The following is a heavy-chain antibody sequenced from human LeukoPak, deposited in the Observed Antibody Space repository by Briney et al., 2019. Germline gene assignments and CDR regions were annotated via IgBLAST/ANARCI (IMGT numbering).Heavy chain of an antibody. CDR2: ISYDGSNK. Sequence: GSLRLSCAASGFIFSTYGMHWVRQAPGKGLEWVAVISYDGSNKYYADSVKGRFTISRDNSKNTLYLQMNSLRIEDTAVYYCAKGGDSSGYYGGPDYWGQGTLVTVSS. D-gene: IGHD3-22*01. V-gene: IGHV3-30*18. CDR3: AKGGDSSGYYGGPDY. CDR1: GFIFSTYG. J-gene: IGHJ4*02.